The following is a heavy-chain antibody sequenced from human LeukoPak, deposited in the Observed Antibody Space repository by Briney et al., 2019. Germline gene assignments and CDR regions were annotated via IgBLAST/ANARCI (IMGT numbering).Heavy chain of an antibody. D-gene: IGHD4-23*01. CDR2: IYYSGST. J-gene: IGHJ2*01. CDR3: AREGGDYGGNSQFWYFDL. V-gene: IGHV4-34*01. CDR1: GGSFSGYY. Sequence: PSETLSLTCAVYGGSFSGYYWSWIRQPPGKGLKWIGSIYYSGSTYYNPSLTSRVTISVETSKNQFSLKLSSVTAADTAVYYCAREGGDYGGNSQFWYFDLWGRGTLVTDSS.